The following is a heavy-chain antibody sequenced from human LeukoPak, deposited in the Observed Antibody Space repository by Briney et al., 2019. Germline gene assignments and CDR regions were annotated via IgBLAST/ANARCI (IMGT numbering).Heavy chain of an antibody. D-gene: IGHD3-10*01. Sequence: PSETLSLTCTVSGGSISSSSYYWGWIRQPPGKGLEWIGSIYYSGSTYYNPSLKSRVTISVDTSKNQFSLKLSSVTAADTAVYYCARGAPEEYGSGSYSFDYWGQGTLVTVSS. J-gene: IGHJ4*02. V-gene: IGHV4-39*01. CDR3: ARGAPEEYGSGSYSFDY. CDR1: GGSISSSSYY. CDR2: IYYSGST.